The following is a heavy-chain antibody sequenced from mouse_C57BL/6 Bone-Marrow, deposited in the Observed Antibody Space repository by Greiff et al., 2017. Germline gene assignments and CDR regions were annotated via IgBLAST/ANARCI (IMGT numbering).Heavy chain of an antibody. Sequence: VTLKVSGPGILQPSQTLSLTCSSSGFSLSTFGMGVGRIRQPSGKGLEWLAHIWWDDDKYYNPALKRRLTISKDTSKNQVFLTRANVDTADTATYYCARRGDYVEEKTYYFDYWGQGTTLTVSS. D-gene: IGHD2-4*01. V-gene: IGHV8-8*01. J-gene: IGHJ2*01. CDR1: GFSLSTFGMG. CDR2: IWWDDDK. CDR3: ARRGDYVEEKTYYFDY.